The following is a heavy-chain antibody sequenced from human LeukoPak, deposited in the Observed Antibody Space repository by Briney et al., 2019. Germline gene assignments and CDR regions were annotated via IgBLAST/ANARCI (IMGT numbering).Heavy chain of an antibody. CDR1: GFTFSSYS. V-gene: IGHV3-21*01. CDR2: ISSRSSEI. CDR3: AREPWQQLYDY. D-gene: IGHD6-13*01. Sequence: GGSLRLSCAASGFTFSSYSMNWVRQAPGKGLEWVSSISSRSSEIYYADSVKGRFNISRNNEKNSLYLQMNSLTAEATAVYYCAREPWQQLYDYWGQGTLVTVSS. J-gene: IGHJ4*02.